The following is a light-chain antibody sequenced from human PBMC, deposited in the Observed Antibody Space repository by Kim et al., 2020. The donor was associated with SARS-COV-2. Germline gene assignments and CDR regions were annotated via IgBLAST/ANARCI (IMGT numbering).Light chain of an antibody. J-gene: IGKJ5*01. CDR2: GAS. V-gene: IGKV1-17*01. CDR3: LQHSTYPIT. Sequence: ASAGDRVTITCRASQDIRNDLGWYQQNPGRAPKRLIYGASSLQSGVPSRFSGSGSGTELTLTISSVQPEDFATYFCLQHSTYPITFGQGTRLEIK. CDR1: QDIRND.